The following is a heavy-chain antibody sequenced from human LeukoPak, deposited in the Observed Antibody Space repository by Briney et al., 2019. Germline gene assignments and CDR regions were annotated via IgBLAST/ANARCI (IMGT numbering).Heavy chain of an antibody. CDR3: ARDTGIAVAGLDY. CDR2: IWYDGSSK. D-gene: IGHD6-19*01. Sequence: GGSLRLSCAASGFTFSSYGMHWVRQAPGKGLEWVAVIWYDGSSKYYADSVKGRFTISRDNSKNTLYLQMNSLRAEDTAVYYCARDTGIAVAGLDYWGQGTLVTVSS. CDR1: GFTFSSYG. V-gene: IGHV3-33*01. J-gene: IGHJ4*02.